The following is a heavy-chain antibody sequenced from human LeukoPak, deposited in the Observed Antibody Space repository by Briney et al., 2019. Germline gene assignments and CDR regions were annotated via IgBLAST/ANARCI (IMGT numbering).Heavy chain of an antibody. CDR2: ISSTDAGT. CDR3: AKAPVTSCRGAYCYPFDY. CDR1: GFSLSSYA. D-gene: IGHD2-21*01. J-gene: IGHJ4*02. V-gene: IGHV3-23*01. Sequence: GGSLRLSCAASGFSLSSYAMSWVRQAPGKGLEWVSAISSTDAGTYHADSVRGRFTISRDSSKNTLYLQMNSLRAEDAAVYYCAKAPVTSCRGAYCYPFDYWGQGTLVTVSS.